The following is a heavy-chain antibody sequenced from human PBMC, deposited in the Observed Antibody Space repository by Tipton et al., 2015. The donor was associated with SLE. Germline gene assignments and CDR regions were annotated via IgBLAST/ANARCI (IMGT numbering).Heavy chain of an antibody. CDR2: ISSDGSTT. CDR3: ARKGRGGSYPEY. CDR1: GFTFSNSW. V-gene: IGHV3-74*01. Sequence: SLRLSCAASGFTFSNSWMHWVRQAPGKGLVWVSRISSDGSTTDYADSVKGRFTISRDNAKNTLYLQMNSLRAEDTAVYYCARKGRGGSYPEYWGQGTLVTVS. D-gene: IGHD1-26*01. J-gene: IGHJ4*02.